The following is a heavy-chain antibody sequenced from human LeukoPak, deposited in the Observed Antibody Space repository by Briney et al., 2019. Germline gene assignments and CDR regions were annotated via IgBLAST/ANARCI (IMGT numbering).Heavy chain of an antibody. Sequence: PGGSLRLSCAASEFTFSSYAMSWVRQAPGKGLEWVSVISGSGGSTYYADSVKGRFTISRDNSKNTVYLQMNGLRAEDAAMYYCAKALRSSLARELDYWGQGTLVTVSS. J-gene: IGHJ4*02. D-gene: IGHD3-10*01. CDR2: ISGSGGST. V-gene: IGHV3-23*01. CDR3: AKALRSSLARELDY. CDR1: EFTFSSYA.